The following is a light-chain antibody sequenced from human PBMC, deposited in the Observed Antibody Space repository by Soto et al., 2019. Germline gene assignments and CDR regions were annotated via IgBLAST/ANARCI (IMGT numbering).Light chain of an antibody. CDR2: KAS. CDR3: QQYNTFPIT. CDR1: QSISSW. V-gene: IGKV1-5*03. Sequence: DIQMTQSPSTLSASIGDRVTITCRASQSISSWLAWYQQQTGKATKLVIYKASSLESGVPSRFSGSGSGTEFTLTISSLQPDDFATYYCQQYNTFPITCGQGTRLEI. J-gene: IGKJ5*01.